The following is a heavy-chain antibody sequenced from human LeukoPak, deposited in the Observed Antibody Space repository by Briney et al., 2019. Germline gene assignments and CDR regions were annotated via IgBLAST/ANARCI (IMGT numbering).Heavy chain of an antibody. CDR3: ATRTRGAAHD. V-gene: IGHV3-48*03. J-gene: IGHJ4*02. CDR1: GFTFSSYE. CDR2: ISSSGSTI. Sequence: PGGSLRLSCAASGFTFSSYEMNWVRQAPGKGLEWVSYISSSGSTIYYADSVKGRFTISRDNAKNSLYLQMNSLRAEDTAVYYCATRTRGAAHDWGQGTLVTVSS. D-gene: IGHD1-14*01.